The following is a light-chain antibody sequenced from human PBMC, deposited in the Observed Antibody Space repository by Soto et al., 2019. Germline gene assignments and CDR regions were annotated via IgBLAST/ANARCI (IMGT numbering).Light chain of an antibody. CDR2: GAS. CDR1: QSVSSN. CDR3: QQYNNRWT. J-gene: IGKJ1*01. Sequence: EIVMKQSPATLSVSPGERATLSCRASQSVSSNLAWYQQKPGQAPRLLIYGASTRATGIPARFSGSGSGTEFTLTISSLQSEDFAVYYCQQYNNRWTFGQGTKVDIK. V-gene: IGKV3-15*01.